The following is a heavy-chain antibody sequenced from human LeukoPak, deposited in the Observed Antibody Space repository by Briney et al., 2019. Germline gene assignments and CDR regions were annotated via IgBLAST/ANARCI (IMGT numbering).Heavy chain of an antibody. CDR3: ARLAADHSTK. CDR1: GYTFTSYG. D-gene: IGHD6-13*01. CDR2: IIPIFGTA. V-gene: IGHV1-69*13. Sequence: SVKVSCKASGYTFTSYGISWVRQAPGQGLEWMGGIIPIFGTANYAQKFQGRVTITADESTSTAYMELSSLRSEDTAVYYCARLAADHSTKWGQGTLVTVSS. J-gene: IGHJ4*02.